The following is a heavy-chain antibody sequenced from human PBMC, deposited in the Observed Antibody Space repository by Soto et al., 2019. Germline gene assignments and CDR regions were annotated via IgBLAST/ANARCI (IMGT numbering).Heavy chain of an antibody. V-gene: IGHV1-46*01. Sequence: QVQLVQSGAEVMKPGASVKVSCKASGYTCTSYYMHWVRQAPGQGLEWMGIINPSGGSTSYAQKFQGRVSMNRDTSTSTVYKERSSLRSEVTEVYDFARAVDTANFDYWGQGNLVNGSS. CDR1: GYTCTSYY. D-gene: IGHD5-18*01. J-gene: IGHJ4*02. CDR2: INPSGGST. CDR3: ARAVDTANFDY.